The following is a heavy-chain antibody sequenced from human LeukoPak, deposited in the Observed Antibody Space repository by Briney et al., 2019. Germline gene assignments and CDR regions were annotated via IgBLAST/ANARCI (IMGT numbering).Heavy chain of an antibody. D-gene: IGHD6-13*01. CDR3: ARDIAPASEGYFQY. J-gene: IGHJ1*01. CDR1: GFTFSSYA. CDR2: ISASGGTT. V-gene: IGHV3-23*01. Sequence: PGGSLRLSCAASGFTFSSYAMSWVRQAPGKGLEWVSAISASGGTTQDADSVKGRFSISRDNSKNTLYLQMHSLRAEDTAIYYCARDIAPASEGYFQYWGQGTLVTVSS.